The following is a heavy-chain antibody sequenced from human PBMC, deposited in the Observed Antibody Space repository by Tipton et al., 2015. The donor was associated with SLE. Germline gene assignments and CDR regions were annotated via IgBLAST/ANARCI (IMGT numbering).Heavy chain of an antibody. D-gene: IGHD2-21*02. CDR1: GFTFSSYA. CDR3: ARDGGGDGYFDY. Sequence: GSLRLSCAASGFTFSSYAMSWVRQAPGKGLEWVSAISGSGGSKYYADSVKGRFTISRDNAKNTLFLQMNSLRAEDAAAYYCARDGGGDGYFDYWGQGTLVTVSS. CDR2: ISGSGGSK. V-gene: IGHV3-23*01. J-gene: IGHJ4*02.